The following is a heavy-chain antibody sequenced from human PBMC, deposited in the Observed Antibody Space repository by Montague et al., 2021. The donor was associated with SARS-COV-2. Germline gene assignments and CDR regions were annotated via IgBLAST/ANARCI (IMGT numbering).Heavy chain of an antibody. CDR1: GFPFSSYE. CDR2: INSSGSTI. Sequence: SLSLSFSASGFPFSSYEMNWVRQAPGKGLEWVSYINSSGSTIYYADSVKGRFTISRDNAKNSLYLQMNSLRAADTAIYYCVRDVITMVRGVRGPFDYWGHGTLVPDSS. CDR3: VRDVITMVRGVRGPFDY. J-gene: IGHJ4*01. V-gene: IGHV3-48*03. D-gene: IGHD3-10*01.